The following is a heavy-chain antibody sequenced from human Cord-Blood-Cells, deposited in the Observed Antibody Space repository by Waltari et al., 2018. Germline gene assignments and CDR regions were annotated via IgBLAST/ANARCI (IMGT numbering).Heavy chain of an antibody. Sequence: QVQLQQWGAGLLKPAETLSLTCAGYGGSFSGYHRSWIRQPPGKGLEWIGEINHSGSTNYNPSLKSRVTISVDTSKNQFSLKLSSVTAADTAVYYCARRGVVVTAIDDYWGQGTLVTVSS. V-gene: IGHV4-34*01. CDR3: ARRGVVVTAIDDY. CDR2: INHSGST. J-gene: IGHJ4*02. D-gene: IGHD2-21*02. CDR1: GGSFSGYH.